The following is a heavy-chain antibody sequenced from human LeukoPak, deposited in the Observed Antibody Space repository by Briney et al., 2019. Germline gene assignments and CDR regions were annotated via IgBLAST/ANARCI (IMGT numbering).Heavy chain of an antibody. J-gene: IGHJ4*02. Sequence: PSETLSLTCTVSGGSISSFFWSWIRQPPGKGLEWIGCVHSSGSTKHNPSLKSRLIISVDMSKNQFSLKLRSVSVADTAVYYCARLAPGNYDILTGDPKVVFDYWGQGALVTVSS. D-gene: IGHD3-9*01. CDR1: GGSISSFF. CDR2: VHSSGST. CDR3: ARLAPGNYDILTGDPKVVFDY. V-gene: IGHV4-59*01.